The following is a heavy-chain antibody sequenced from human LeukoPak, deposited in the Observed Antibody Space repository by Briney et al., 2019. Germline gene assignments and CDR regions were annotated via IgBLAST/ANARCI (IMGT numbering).Heavy chain of an antibody. CDR3: ARGHGYTYGHGGIDY. J-gene: IGHJ4*02. V-gene: IGHV4-39*01. D-gene: IGHD5-18*01. CDR1: GGSISSSASF. Sequence: SETLSLTCTVSGGSISSSASFWSWIRQPPGKGLEWTATFYYSGSTYYSPSLKSRVTMSVDTSKNQFSLKLTSVTAADTAVYYCARGHGYTYGHGGIDYWGQGTLVTVSS. CDR2: FYYSGST.